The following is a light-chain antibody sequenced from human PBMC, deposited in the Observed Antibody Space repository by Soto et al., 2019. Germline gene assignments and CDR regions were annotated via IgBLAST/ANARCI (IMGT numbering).Light chain of an antibody. CDR1: QSISSY. CDR3: QQIYRTSST. V-gene: IGKV1-39*01. J-gene: IGKJ1*01. CDR2: AAS. Sequence: DIQMTQSPSSLSASVGDRVTITCRASQSISSYLNWYQQKPWKAPKPLIYAASSLQSGVPSRFSGSGSGTDFTLTISSLQPYDFSTYYCQQIYRTSSTFGQGTKVDIK.